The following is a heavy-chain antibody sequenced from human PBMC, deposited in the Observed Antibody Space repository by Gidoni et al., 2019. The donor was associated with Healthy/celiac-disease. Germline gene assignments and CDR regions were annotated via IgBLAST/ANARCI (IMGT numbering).Heavy chain of an antibody. V-gene: IGHV4-38-2*02. CDR3: ARDVSAAAAGTLGY. CDR2: IYHSGST. CDR1: GYSISSGYY. J-gene: IGHJ4*02. Sequence: QVQLQESGPGLVKPSETLSLTCTVSGYSISSGYYWGWIRQPPGKGLEWIGSIYHSGSTYYNPSLKSRVTISVNTSKNQFSLKLSSVTAADTAVYYCARDVSAAAAGTLGYWGQGTLVTVSS. D-gene: IGHD6-13*01.